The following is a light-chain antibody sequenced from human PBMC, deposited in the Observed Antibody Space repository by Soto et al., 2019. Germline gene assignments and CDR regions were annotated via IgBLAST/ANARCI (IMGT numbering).Light chain of an antibody. V-gene: IGLV1-44*01. CDR2: SNN. Sequence: QSVLTQPPSASGTPGQRVTISCSGSSSNIGSNTVNCYQQLPGTAPKLLIYSNNQRPSGVPDRFSGSKSCTSASLAISGLQSEDEAAYYCAAWDDSRNGWVFGGGTKLTVL. CDR1: SSNIGSNT. J-gene: IGLJ3*02. CDR3: AAWDDSRNGWV.